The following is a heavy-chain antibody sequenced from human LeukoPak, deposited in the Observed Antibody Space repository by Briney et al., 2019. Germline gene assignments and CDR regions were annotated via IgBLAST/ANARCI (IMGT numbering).Heavy chain of an antibody. Sequence: TSETLSLTCTVSGGSISRYYWSWIRQPPGKGLEWIGYIYYSGSTNYNPSLKSRVTISVDTSKNQFSLKLSSVTAADTAVYYCARARSHNWFDPWGQGTLVTVSS. V-gene: IGHV4-59*12. CDR3: ARARSHNWFDP. CDR1: GGSISRYY. CDR2: IYYSGST. J-gene: IGHJ5*02.